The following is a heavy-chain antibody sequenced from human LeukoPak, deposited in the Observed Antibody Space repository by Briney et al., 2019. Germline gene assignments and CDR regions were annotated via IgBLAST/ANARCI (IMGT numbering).Heavy chain of an antibody. Sequence: SETLSLTCTVSGGSISSYYWSWIRQPPGKGLEWLGYIYYSGSTNYNPSLKSRVTISVDTSKNQFSLKLSSVTAADTAVYYCARNLRWFGELLPTFFDYWGQGTLVTVSS. CDR1: GGSISSYY. CDR2: IYYSGST. D-gene: IGHD3-10*01. V-gene: IGHV4-59*01. CDR3: ARNLRWFGELLPTFFDY. J-gene: IGHJ4*02.